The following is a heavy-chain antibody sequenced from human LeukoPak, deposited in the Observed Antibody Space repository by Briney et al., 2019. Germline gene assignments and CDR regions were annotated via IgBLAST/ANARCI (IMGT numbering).Heavy chain of an antibody. CDR2: IYYSGST. V-gene: IGHV4-59*08. Sequence: PSETLSLTCTVSGGSISSYYWSWIRQPPGKGLEWVGYIYYSGSTNYNPSLKSRVTISVDTSKNQFSLKLSSVTAADTAVYYCARGKAYSSGWPPYYYYGMDVWSQGTTVTVSS. D-gene: IGHD6-19*01. CDR1: GGSISSYY. CDR3: ARGKAYSSGWPPYYYYGMDV. J-gene: IGHJ6*02.